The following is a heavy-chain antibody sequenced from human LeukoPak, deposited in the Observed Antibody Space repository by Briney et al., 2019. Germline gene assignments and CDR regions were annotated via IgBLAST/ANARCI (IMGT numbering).Heavy chain of an antibody. J-gene: IGHJ4*02. Sequence: GGSLRLSCAASGLMFSTSGMHWVRQAPGKGLEWVAFIQYDGSEIYYADSLKGRFTISRDNSKNTLYLQMNSLRAEDTAVFFRARESGAAKIGQMFNYWGQGTLVTVSS. CDR2: IQYDGSEI. CDR3: ARESGAAKIGQMFNY. D-gene: IGHD3-10*02. V-gene: IGHV3-30*02. CDR1: GLMFSTSG.